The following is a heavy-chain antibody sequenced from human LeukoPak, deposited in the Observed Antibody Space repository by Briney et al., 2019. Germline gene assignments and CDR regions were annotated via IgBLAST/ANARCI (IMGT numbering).Heavy chain of an antibody. D-gene: IGHD5-12*01. Sequence: GESLRLSCVLSGLTFSDAWMSWVRQAPGKGLEWVGRIRNDRITDYAAPVQGRFSISRDNSKNTFYLQMNSLRTEDTGMYFCTWMATIFTAHYWGQGTLVTVSS. J-gene: IGHJ4*02. V-gene: IGHV3-15*01. CDR3: TWMATIFTAHY. CDR1: GLTFSDAW. CDR2: IRNDRIT.